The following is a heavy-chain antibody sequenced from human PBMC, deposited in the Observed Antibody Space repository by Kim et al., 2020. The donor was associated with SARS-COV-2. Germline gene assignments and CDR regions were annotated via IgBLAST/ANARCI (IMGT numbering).Heavy chain of an antibody. D-gene: IGHD3-16*01. CDR2: ISYDGSNK. Sequence: GGSLRLSCAASGFTFSSYGMHWVRQAPGKGLEWVAVISYDGSNKYYADSVKGRFTISRDNSKNTLYLQMNSLRAEDTAVYYCAKEIVASLGEAAADSYYYYDGMDVWGQGTTVTVSS. CDR1: GFTFSSYG. J-gene: IGHJ6*02. V-gene: IGHV3-30*18. CDR3: AKEIVASLGEAAADSYYYYDGMDV.